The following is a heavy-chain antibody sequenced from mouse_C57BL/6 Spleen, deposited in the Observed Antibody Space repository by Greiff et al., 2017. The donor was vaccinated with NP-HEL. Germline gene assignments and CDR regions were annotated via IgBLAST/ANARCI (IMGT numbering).Heavy chain of an antibody. D-gene: IGHD1-1*01. V-gene: IGHV2-9-1*01. CDR1: GFSLTSYA. CDR3: ARSSANYYGRAMDY. CDR2: IWTGGGT. J-gene: IGHJ4*01. Sequence: QVQLKESGPGLVAPSQSLSITCTVSGFSLTSYAISWVRQPPGKGLAWLGVIWTGGGTNYNSARKSRLSISKDNSKSQVFLKMNSLQTDDTARYYCARSSANYYGRAMDYWGQGTSVTVSS.